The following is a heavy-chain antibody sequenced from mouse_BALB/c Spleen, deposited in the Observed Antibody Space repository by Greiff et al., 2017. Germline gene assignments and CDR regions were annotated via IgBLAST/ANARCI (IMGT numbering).Heavy chain of an antibody. CDR2: ISNGGGST. Sequence: EVQGVESGGGLVQPGGSLKLSCAASGFTFSSYTMSWVRQTPEKRLEWVAYISNGGGSTYYPDTVKGRFTISRDNAKNTLYLQMSRLKSEDTAMYYCARQEGRLNWFAYWGQGTLVTVSA. V-gene: IGHV5-12-2*01. CDR3: ARQEGRLNWFAY. J-gene: IGHJ3*01. CDR1: GFTFSSYT.